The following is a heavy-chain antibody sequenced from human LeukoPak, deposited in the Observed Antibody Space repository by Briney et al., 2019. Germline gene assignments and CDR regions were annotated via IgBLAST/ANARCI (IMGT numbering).Heavy chain of an antibody. Sequence: SETLSLTCTVSGGSISSYYWSWIRQPPGKGLEWIGYIYYSGSTNYNPSLKSRVTISVDTSKNQFSLKLSSVTAADTAVYYCARRGETAAGTGPYYFDYWGQGTLVTVSS. CDR2: IYYSGST. CDR3: ARRGETAAGTGPYYFDY. V-gene: IGHV4-59*01. D-gene: IGHD6-13*01. CDR1: GGSISSYY. J-gene: IGHJ4*02.